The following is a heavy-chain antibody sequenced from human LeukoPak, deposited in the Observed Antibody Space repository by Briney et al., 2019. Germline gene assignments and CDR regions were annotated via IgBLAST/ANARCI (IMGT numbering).Heavy chain of an antibody. CDR2: IYTSGGT. CDR3: AREDSSSWYCYFDY. J-gene: IGHJ4*02. V-gene: IGHV4-61*02. Sequence: SETLSLTCTVSGGSISSGSYYWSWIRQPAGKGLEWIGRIYTSGGTNYNPSLKSRVTISVDTSKNQFSLKLSSVTAADTAVYYCAREDSSSWYCYFDYWGQGTLVTVSS. CDR1: GGSISSGSYY. D-gene: IGHD6-13*01.